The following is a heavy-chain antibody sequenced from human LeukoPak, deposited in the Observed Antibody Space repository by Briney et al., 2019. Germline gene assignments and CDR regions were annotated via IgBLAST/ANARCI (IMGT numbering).Heavy chain of an antibody. J-gene: IGHJ4*02. CDR1: GSRFTSYW. V-gene: IGHV5-51*01. CDR3: ARHGSSSSGGSDY. Sequence: GESLKISCKGSGSRFTSYWIGWVRQMPGKGLEWMGIIYPGDSDTRYSPSFQGQVTISADKSISTAYLQWSSLKASDTAMYYCARHGSSSSGGSDYWGQGTLVTVSS. D-gene: IGHD6-6*01. CDR2: IYPGDSDT.